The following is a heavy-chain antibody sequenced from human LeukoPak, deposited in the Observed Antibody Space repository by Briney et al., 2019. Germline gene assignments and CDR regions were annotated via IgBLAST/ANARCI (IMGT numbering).Heavy chain of an antibody. CDR1: GGSISSSNYY. J-gene: IGHJ4*02. CDR2: IYYSDRT. D-gene: IGHD3-10*01. Sequence: PSETLSLTCTVSGGSISSSNYYWGWIRQPPGKGLEWIGSIYYSDRTYYHPSLKSRVPISVDTSKNHFSLKVSSVTAADTAVYYCARSYGSGSSAGYWGQGTLVTVSS. CDR3: ARSYGSGSSAGY. V-gene: IGHV4-39*02.